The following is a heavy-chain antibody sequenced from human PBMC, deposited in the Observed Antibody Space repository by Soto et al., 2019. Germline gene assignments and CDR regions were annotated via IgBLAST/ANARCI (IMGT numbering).Heavy chain of an antibody. CDR1: GFTFSSYA. J-gene: IGHJ4*02. D-gene: IGHD3-22*01. Sequence: EVQLLESGGGLVQPGGSLRLSCAASGFTFSSYAMSWVRQAPGKGLEWVSAISGSGGSTYYADSVKGRFTISRDNSKNTLYLQMNSLRAEDTAVYYCAKASHYYDSSGYYDYFDYWGQGTLVTFSS. V-gene: IGHV3-23*01. CDR2: ISGSGGST. CDR3: AKASHYYDSSGYYDYFDY.